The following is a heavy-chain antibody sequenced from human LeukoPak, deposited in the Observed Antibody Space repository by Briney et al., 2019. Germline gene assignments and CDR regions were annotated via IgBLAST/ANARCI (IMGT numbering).Heavy chain of an antibody. CDR3: ARVGDRKYYSDSSGNYYWFDP. CDR1: GGSISSYY. CDR2: INYSGSS. V-gene: IGHV4-59*12. D-gene: IGHD3-22*01. Sequence: SETLSLTCTVSGGSISSYYWCWIRQPPGKGLEWIGYINYSGSSNYNPSLKSRVAISVDTSKNQFSLKLNSVTAADTPVYYCARVGDRKYYSDSSGNYYWFDPWGQGTLVTVSS. J-gene: IGHJ5*02.